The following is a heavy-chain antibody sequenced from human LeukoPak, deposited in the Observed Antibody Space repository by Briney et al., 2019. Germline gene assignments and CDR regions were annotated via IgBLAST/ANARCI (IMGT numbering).Heavy chain of an antibody. CDR2: IWYDGSNK. CDR1: GFTFSSYG. V-gene: IGHV3-33*06. D-gene: IGHD5-18*01. Sequence: GGSLRLSCAASGFTFSSYGMHWVRQAPGKGLEWVAVIWYDGSNKYYADSVKGRFTISRDNSKNTLYLQMNSLRAEDTAVYYCAKENSYRANWIDPWGQGTLVTVSS. CDR3: AKENSYRANWIDP. J-gene: IGHJ5*02.